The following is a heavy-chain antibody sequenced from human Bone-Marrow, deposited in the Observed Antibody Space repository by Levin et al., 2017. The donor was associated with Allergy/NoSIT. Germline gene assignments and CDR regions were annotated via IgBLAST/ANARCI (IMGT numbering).Heavy chain of an antibody. CDR1: NGSISNYY. V-gene: IGHV4-59*08. J-gene: IGHJ6*02. CDR2: ILYTGST. Sequence: NPSETLSLTCTVSNGSISNYYWSWIRKPPGKGLEWIGYILYTGSTNYNPSLMSRITMSVVTSKNQFSLKLTSVTAADTAVYYCARHQRYYETSSYYYGMDVWGQGTTVTVSS. CDR3: ARHQRYYETSSYYYGMDV. D-gene: IGHD3-22*01.